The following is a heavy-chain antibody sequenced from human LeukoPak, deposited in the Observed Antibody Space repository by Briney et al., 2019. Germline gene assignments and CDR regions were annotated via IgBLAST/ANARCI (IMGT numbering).Heavy chain of an antibody. D-gene: IGHD5-24*01. J-gene: IGHJ4*02. CDR3: AREGDGYNYRDYFDY. CDR1: GFTFSSYG. CDR2: IWYDGSNK. Sequence: PGGSLRLSCAASGFTFSSYGMHWVRQAPGKGLEWVAVIWYDGSNKYYADSVKGRFTISRDNSKNTLYLQMNSLRAEDTAVYYCAREGDGYNYRDYFDYWGQGTLVTVSS. V-gene: IGHV3-33*08.